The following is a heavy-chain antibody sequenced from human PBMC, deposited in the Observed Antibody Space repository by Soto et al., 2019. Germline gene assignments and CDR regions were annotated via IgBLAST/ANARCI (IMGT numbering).Heavy chain of an antibody. Sequence: GESLKISCKASGYTFTSYAMHWVRQAPGQRLEWMGWINAGNGNTKYSQKFQGRVTITRDTSASTAYMELSSLRSEVTAVYYCARDQGYGSGSYYYFDYWGQGTLVTVSS. CDR1: GYTFTSYA. J-gene: IGHJ4*02. CDR2: INAGNGNT. D-gene: IGHD3-10*01. CDR3: ARDQGYGSGSYYYFDY. V-gene: IGHV1-3*01.